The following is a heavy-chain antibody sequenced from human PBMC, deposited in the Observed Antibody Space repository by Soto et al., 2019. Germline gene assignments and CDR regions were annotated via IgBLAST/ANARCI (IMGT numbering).Heavy chain of an antibody. J-gene: IGHJ6*02. D-gene: IGHD3-16*01. CDR3: VMVDNYVTPTPKDV. V-gene: IGHV1-18*01. CDR1: GYIFVNYG. CDR2: ISPYTGNT. Sequence: QVQLVQSGDEVKKPGASVKVSCKASGYIFVNYGIACVRQAPGQGLEWMGWISPYTGNTHSATKVQGRLTMTTDTSTSTAYMDLGSLTSDDTAVYYCVMVDNYVTPTPKDVWGQGTTVTVSS.